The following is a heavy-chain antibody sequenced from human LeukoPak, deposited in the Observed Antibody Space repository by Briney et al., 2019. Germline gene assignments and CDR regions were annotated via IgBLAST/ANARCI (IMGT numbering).Heavy chain of an antibody. D-gene: IGHD4-17*01. CDR3: ARGNGDYAIHPDY. CDR2: ISGSGSNT. Sequence: PGGSLRLSCAASGFTFSSYAMTWVRQAPGKGLEWVSAISGSGSNTYYADSVKGRFTISRDNSKSTLYPLINSLRADDTAVYYCARGNGDYAIHPDYWGQGTLVTVSS. J-gene: IGHJ4*02. CDR1: GFTFSSYA. V-gene: IGHV3-23*01.